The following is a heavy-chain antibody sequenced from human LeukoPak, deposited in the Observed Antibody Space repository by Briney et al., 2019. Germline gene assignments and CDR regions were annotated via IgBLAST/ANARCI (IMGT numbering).Heavy chain of an antibody. Sequence: GGSLRLSCAASGFIFSNYAMHWVRQAPGKGLEWVSYISSSGSTIYYADSVKGRFTISRDNAKNSLYLQMNSLRAEDTAVYYCAELGITMIGGVWGKGTTVTISS. J-gene: IGHJ6*04. V-gene: IGHV3-48*03. D-gene: IGHD3-10*02. CDR1: GFIFSNYA. CDR3: AELGITMIGGV. CDR2: ISSSGSTI.